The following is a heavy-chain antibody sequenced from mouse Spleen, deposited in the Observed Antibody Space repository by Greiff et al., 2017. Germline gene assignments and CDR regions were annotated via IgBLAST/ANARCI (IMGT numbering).Heavy chain of an antibody. CDR3: TTLGRRGY. V-gene: IGHV14-4*01. D-gene: IGHD4-1*01. CDR1: GFNIKDDY. CDR2: IDPENGDT. J-gene: IGHJ2*01. Sequence: VQLQQPGAELVRPGASVKLSCTASGFNIKDDYMHWVKQRPEQGLEWIGWIDPENGDTEYASKFQGKATITADTSSNTAYLQLSSLTSEDTAVYYCTTLGRRGYWGQGTTLTVSS.